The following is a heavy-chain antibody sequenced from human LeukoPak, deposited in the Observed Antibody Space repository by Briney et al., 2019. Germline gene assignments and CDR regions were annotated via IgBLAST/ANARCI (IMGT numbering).Heavy chain of an antibody. CDR3: TTDLSRYCSSTSCYPFDY. CDR1: GFTFSSYS. Sequence: PGGSLRLSCAASGFTFSSYSMNWVRQAPGKGLEWVSYISSSSSTIYYADSVKGRFTISRDNAKNSLYLQMNSLKTEDTAVYYCTTDLSRYCSSTSCYPFDYWGQGTLVTVSS. J-gene: IGHJ4*02. V-gene: IGHV3-48*01. D-gene: IGHD2-2*01. CDR2: ISSSSSTI.